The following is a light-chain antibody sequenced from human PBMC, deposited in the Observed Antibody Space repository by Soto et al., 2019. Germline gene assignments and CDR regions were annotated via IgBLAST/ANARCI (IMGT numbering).Light chain of an antibody. V-gene: IGKV3-20*01. CDR2: GAS. J-gene: IGKJ1*01. Sequence: VLTQSPATLSLSAVERATLSCRASRSVTNTYLAWYQQKPGQAPRLLIYGASSRATGIPGRFSGSGSGTVFTLTVSRLEPEDVAVYYCQQYGSSPQTFGQGTKVDIK. CDR1: RSVTNTY. CDR3: QQYGSSPQT.